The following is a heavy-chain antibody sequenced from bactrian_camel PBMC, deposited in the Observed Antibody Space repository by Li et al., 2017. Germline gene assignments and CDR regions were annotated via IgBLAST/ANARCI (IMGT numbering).Heavy chain of an antibody. V-gene: IGHV3-2*01. D-gene: IGHD1*01. CDR1: GFTFSDNY. Sequence: VQLVESGGGLVQPGGSLRLSCAASGFTFSDNYMSWVRQAPGKGLEWVSTIYSDGRNTYTADSVRGRFTISRDNAMKTVYLQMNNLKPEDTGSYYCAAKGVGACALRDDFTYYGQGTQVTVS. J-gene: IGHJ4*01. CDR2: IYSDGRNT.